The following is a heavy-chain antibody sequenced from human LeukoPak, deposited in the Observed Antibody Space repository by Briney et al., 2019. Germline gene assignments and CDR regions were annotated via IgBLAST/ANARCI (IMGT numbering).Heavy chain of an antibody. CDR1: GGSFSGYY. J-gene: IGHJ5*02. D-gene: IGHD2-2*01. V-gene: IGHV4-34*01. CDR3: ARGPRRYCSSTSCFNWFDP. CDR2: INHSGST. Sequence: PSQTLSLTCAVYGGSFSGYYWSWIRQPPGKGLEWIGEINHSGSTDYNPSLKSRVTISVDTSKNQFSLKLSSVTAADTAVYYCARGPRRYCSSTSCFNWFDPWGQGTLVTVSS.